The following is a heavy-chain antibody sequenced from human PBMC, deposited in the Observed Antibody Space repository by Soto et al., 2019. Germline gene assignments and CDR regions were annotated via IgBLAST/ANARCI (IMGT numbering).Heavy chain of an antibody. D-gene: IGHD3-3*01. CDR2: LKPSSGEA. CDR1: VYNFKSFD. V-gene: IGHV1-8*02. Sequence: QVQLVQSGAEVKKPGAAVKVSCKATVYNFKSFDINWVRQDSGQGLEWMGWLKPSSGEAGYAEKFQGRLTMTRDTSTNASTTALRRLTSEVTAVDYCVRDNWSANFDYFGMDVWGQGTTVIVS. J-gene: IGHJ6*02. CDR3: VRDNWSANFDYFGMDV.